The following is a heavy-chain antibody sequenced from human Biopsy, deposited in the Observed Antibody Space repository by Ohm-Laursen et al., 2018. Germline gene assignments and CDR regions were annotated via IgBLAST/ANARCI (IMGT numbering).Heavy chain of an antibody. V-gene: IGHV4-34*01. CDR3: ARGRLRAVARFDY. Sequence: SDTLSLTCAVYGGSFSGYYWSWIRQPPGKGLEWIGEINHSGSTNYNPSLKSRVTISVDTSKNQFSLKLRSVTAADTAVYYCARGRLRAVARFDYWGQGTLVTVSS. J-gene: IGHJ4*02. D-gene: IGHD6-19*01. CDR2: INHSGST. CDR1: GGSFSGYY.